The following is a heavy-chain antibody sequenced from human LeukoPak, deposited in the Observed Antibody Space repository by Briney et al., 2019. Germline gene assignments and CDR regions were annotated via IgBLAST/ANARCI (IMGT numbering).Heavy chain of an antibody. V-gene: IGHV1-2*02. CDR2: INPNSGGT. Sequence: GASVKVSCKASGYTFTGYYMHWVRQAPGQGLEWMGWINPNSGGTNYAQKFQGRVTMTRDTSISTAYMELSRPRSDDTAVYYCARYHTMVRGLSDWGQGTLVTVSS. CDR1: GYTFTGYY. J-gene: IGHJ4*02. D-gene: IGHD3-10*01. CDR3: ARYHTMVRGLSD.